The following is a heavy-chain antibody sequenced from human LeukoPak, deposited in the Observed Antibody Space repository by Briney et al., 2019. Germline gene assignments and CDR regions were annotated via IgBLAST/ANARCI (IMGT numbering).Heavy chain of an antibody. CDR1: GGSISSYY. V-gene: IGHV4-59*12. CDR2: IYYSGST. J-gene: IGHJ6*04. D-gene: IGHD3-10*01. CDR3: AREYGSGPENYGMDV. Sequence: SETLSLTCTVSGGSISSYYWSWIRQPPGKGLEWIGYIYYSGSTNYNPSLKSRVTISVDTSKNQFSLKLSSVTAADTAVYYCAREYGSGPENYGMDVWGKGTTVTVSS.